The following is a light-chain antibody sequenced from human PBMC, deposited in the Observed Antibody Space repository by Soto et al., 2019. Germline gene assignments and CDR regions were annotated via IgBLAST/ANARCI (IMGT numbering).Light chain of an antibody. Sequence: QSALTQPASVSGCPGQSITISCTGTSSDVGGYNYVSWYQQHPGKAPKLMIYDVSNRPSGVSNRFSGSKSGNTASLTISGLQAEDEADYYCGSYTSSSTRVFGTGTKVTVL. CDR2: DVS. CDR1: SSDVGGYNY. V-gene: IGLV2-14*01. J-gene: IGLJ1*01. CDR3: GSYTSSSTRV.